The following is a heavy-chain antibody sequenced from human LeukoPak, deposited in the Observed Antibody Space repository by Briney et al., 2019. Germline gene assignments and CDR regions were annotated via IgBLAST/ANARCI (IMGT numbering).Heavy chain of an antibody. V-gene: IGHV3-48*03. CDR3: ARDYTRDVYNI. CDR1: GFTFSSYE. D-gene: IGHD3-9*01. CDR2: ISTSSSTI. J-gene: IGHJ4*02. Sequence: PGGSLRLSCAVSGFTFSSYEMNWVRQAPGKGLEWVSYISTSSSTIYYADSVKGRFTISRDNAENSLYLQMNSLRVEDTAVYYCARDYTRDVYNIWGQGTLVTVSS.